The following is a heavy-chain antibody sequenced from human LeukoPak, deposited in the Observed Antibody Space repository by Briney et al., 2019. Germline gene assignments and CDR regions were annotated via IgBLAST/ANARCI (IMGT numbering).Heavy chain of an antibody. CDR2: IYTSGST. Sequence: SETLSLTCAVYGGSFSGYYWSWIRQPAGKGLEWIGRIYTSGSTNYNPSLKSRVTMSVDTSKNQFSLKLSSVTAADTAVYYCAREYDFWSGYYPLGPWGQGTLVTVSS. J-gene: IGHJ5*02. CDR1: GGSFSGYY. CDR3: AREYDFWSGYYPLGP. V-gene: IGHV4-4*07. D-gene: IGHD3-3*01.